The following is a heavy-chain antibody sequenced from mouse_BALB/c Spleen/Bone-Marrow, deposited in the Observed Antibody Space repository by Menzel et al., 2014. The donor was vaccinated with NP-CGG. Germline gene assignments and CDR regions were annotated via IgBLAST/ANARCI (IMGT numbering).Heavy chain of an antibody. V-gene: IGHV2-9*02. J-gene: IGHJ1*01. Sequence: VMLVESGPGLVSPSQSQSITCTVSGFSLTSYGVHWVRQPPGKGLEWLGIIWAGGSTNYKSALMSRLSISKDNSKSQVFLKMNSLQTDDTAMYYCARDRRDYGKAWYFDVWGAGTTVTVSS. CDR2: IWAGGST. CDR1: GFSLTSYG. D-gene: IGHD2-1*01. CDR3: ARDRRDYGKAWYFDV.